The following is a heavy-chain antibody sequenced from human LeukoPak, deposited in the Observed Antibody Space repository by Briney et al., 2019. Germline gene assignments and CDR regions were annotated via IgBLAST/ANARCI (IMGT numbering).Heavy chain of an antibody. V-gene: IGHV1-2*02. Sequence: ASVKVSCKASGYTFTGYYMHWVRQAPGQGLEWMGWINPNSGGTTYAQKFQGRVTMTRDTSISTAYMELSRLRSDDTAVYYCARAPTNDAFDIWGQGTMVTVSS. D-gene: IGHD1-14*01. CDR3: ARAPTNDAFDI. CDR1: GYTFTGYY. CDR2: INPNSGGT. J-gene: IGHJ3*02.